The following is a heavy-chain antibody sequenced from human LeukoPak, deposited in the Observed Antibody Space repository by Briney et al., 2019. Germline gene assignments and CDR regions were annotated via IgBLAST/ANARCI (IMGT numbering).Heavy chain of an antibody. CDR2: ITHSGGT. CDR3: ARGPESPDCSGGSCGYYYGMDV. J-gene: IGHJ6*02. CDR1: DGSFSAYY. V-gene: IGHV4-34*01. Sequence: SETLSLTCAVYDGSFSAYYWSWIRQSPGKGLEWIGEITHSGGTNHNPPLKSRVTISVDTSKNQFSLKLSSVTAADTAVYYCARGPESPDCSGGSCGYYYGMDVWGQGTTVTVSS. D-gene: IGHD2-15*01.